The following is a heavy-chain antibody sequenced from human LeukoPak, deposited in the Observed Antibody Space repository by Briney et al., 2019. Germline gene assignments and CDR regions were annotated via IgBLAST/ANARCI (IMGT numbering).Heavy chain of an antibody. V-gene: IGHV1-2*02. Sequence: ASVKVSCKASAYTSTGYYMHWVRQAPGQGLEWMGWINPNSGGTNYAQKFQGRVTMTRDTSISTAYMGLSRLRSDDTAVYYCARDLPVYGSGSRNPMYYYYGMDVWGQGTTVTVSS. J-gene: IGHJ6*02. D-gene: IGHD3-10*01. CDR3: ARDLPVYGSGSRNPMYYYYGMDV. CDR1: AYTSTGYY. CDR2: INPNSGGT.